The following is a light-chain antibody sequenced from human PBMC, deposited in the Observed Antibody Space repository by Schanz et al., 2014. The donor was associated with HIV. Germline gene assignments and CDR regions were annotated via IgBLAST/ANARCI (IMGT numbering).Light chain of an antibody. CDR2: ANS. CDR3: HHYGDSRGA. J-gene: IGKJ4*02. CDR1: QSVGGNQ. Sequence: EIVLTQSPGTLSLSPGERATLSCRASQSVGGNQMAWYQHRRGQAPRLLFYANSFRATGVPDRFSVTGSGTDFTLTISRLEPDDFAVYYCHHYGDSRGAFGGGTKVEIK. V-gene: IGKV3-20*01.